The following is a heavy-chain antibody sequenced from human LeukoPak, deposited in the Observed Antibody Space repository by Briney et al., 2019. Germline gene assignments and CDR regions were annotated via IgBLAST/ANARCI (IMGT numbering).Heavy chain of an antibody. J-gene: IGHJ4*02. CDR3: ARSYGSSGWQSDDFDY. D-gene: IGHD6-19*01. Sequence: PGGSLRLSCVASEFTFSSHAMNWVRQAPGKGLEWVSSISGGGESTYYADSVKGRFTVSRDNSKNTLYLQMNSLRAEDTAVYYCARSYGSSGWQSDDFDYWGQGTLVTVSS. V-gene: IGHV3-23*01. CDR1: EFTFSSHA. CDR2: ISGGGEST.